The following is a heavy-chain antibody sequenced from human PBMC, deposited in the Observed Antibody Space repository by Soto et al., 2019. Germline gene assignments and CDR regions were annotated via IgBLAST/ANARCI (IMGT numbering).Heavy chain of an antibody. CDR2: INHSGST. D-gene: IGHD5-12*01. V-gene: IGHV4-34*01. CDR1: GGSFSGYY. CDR3: ARVPWLEWTIDY. Sequence: PSETLSLTCAVYGGSFSGYYWSWIRQPPGKGLEWIGEINHSGSTNYNPSLKSRVTISVDTSKNQFSLKLSSVTAADTAVYYCARVPWLEWTIDYWGQGTLVTVSS. J-gene: IGHJ4*02.